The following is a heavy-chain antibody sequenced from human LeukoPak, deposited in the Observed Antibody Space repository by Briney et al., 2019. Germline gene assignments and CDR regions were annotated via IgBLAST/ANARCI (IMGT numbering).Heavy chain of an antibody. CDR2: INGGNGNT. CDR3: AREMMFHDYGPGSHDY. V-gene: IGHV1-3*01. J-gene: IGHJ4*02. CDR1: GYTFTNYA. Sequence: ASVKVSCKASGYTFTNYAIHWVCQAPGQRLEWMGWINGGNGNTKYSQKFQGRVTITKDTSASTVYMELSSLRSEDTAVYYCAREMMFHDYGPGSHDYWGQGTLVTVSS. D-gene: IGHD3-10*01.